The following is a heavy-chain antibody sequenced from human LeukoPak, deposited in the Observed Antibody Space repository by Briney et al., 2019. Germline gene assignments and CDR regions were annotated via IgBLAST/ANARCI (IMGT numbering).Heavy chain of an antibody. V-gene: IGHV4-59*01. CDR2: IYYSGST. Sequence: SETLSLTCTVSGGSISSYYWSWIRQPPGKGLEWIGYIYYSGSTNYNPSLKSRVTISVDTSKNQFSLKLSSVTAADTVVYYCARSKTYSGSYYRWGQGTLVTVSS. J-gene: IGHJ4*02. D-gene: IGHD1-26*01. CDR3: ARSKTYSGSYYR. CDR1: GGSISSYY.